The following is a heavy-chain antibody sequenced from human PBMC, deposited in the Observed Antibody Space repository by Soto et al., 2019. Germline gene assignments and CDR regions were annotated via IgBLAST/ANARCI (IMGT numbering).Heavy chain of an antibody. CDR3: AREDILGVRSFYC. J-gene: IGHJ4*02. Sequence: PGGSLRLSCAASGFTFSGYSVNWVRQAPGKGLEWVSYISSGSKTIYYAESVKGRFTVSRDNARNSQYLQMNSLRDEDTAVYYCAREDILGVRSFYCWGQGTLVTVSS. D-gene: IGHD3-9*01. CDR2: ISSGSKTI. CDR1: GFTFSGYS. V-gene: IGHV3-48*02.